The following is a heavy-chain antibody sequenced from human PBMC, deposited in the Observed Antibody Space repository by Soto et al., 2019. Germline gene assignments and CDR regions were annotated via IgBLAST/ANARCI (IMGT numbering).Heavy chain of an antibody. V-gene: IGHV1-18*01. CDR3: ARDLIPSSRGVNWFDP. D-gene: IGHD6-13*01. CDR2: ISAYNGNT. Sequence: QVQLVQSGAEVKKPGASVKVSCKASGYTFTSYGISWVRQAPGQGLEWMGWISAYNGNTNYAQKLQGRVTMTTDTSTRTAYMEMRSLRSDDTAVYYCARDLIPSSRGVNWFDPWGQGTLVTVSS. CDR1: GYTFTSYG. J-gene: IGHJ5*02.